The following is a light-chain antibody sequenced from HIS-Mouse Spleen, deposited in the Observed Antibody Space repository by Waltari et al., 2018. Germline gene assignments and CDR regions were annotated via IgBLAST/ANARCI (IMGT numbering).Light chain of an antibody. CDR3: GTWDSSLSAWV. Sequence: QSVLTQPPSVSAAPGQKVTISCSGSSSNIGNNYVSVYQQLPGTAPKLLIYDNNKRPSGIRGRFFGAKSGTSTTLGINGLQTGDEADYYCGTWDSSLSAWVFGGGTKLTVL. CDR1: SSNIGNNY. J-gene: IGLJ3*02. CDR2: DNN. V-gene: IGLV1-51*01.